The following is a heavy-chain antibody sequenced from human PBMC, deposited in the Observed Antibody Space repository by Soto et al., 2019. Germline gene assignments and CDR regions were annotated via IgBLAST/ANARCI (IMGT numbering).Heavy chain of an antibody. Sequence: GVSLILSCVASGLTFSNYWMTWVRQTPGKGLEWVANIDQDESRKNYVDSVKGRFIISRDNSRNSVYLQMNSLTADDTGIYYCATDILIRDYWGQGTRVTVSS. CDR1: GLTFSNYW. CDR2: IDQDESRK. V-gene: IGHV3-7*03. J-gene: IGHJ4*02. CDR3: ATDILIRDY. D-gene: IGHD2-21*01.